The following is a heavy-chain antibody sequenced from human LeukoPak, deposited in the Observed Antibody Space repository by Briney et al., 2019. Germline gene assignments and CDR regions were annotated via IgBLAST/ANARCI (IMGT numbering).Heavy chain of an antibody. D-gene: IGHD3-10*01. CDR1: GFTASSNY. CDR3: ARKRGPADAFDI. J-gene: IGHJ3*02. Sequence: GGSLKLSCAASGFTASSNYMSWVRQAPGKGLEWVSVIYSGGSTYYADSVKGRFTISRDNSKNTLYLQMNSLRAEDTAVYYCARKRGPADAFDIWGQGTMVTVSS. CDR2: IYSGGST. V-gene: IGHV3-66*02.